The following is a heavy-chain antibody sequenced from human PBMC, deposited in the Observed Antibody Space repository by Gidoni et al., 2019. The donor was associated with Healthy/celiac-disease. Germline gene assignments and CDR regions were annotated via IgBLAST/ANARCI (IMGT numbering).Heavy chain of an antibody. D-gene: IGHD1-26*01. Sequence: QVQLVESGGGVVQPGRSLRLSCAASGFTFSSYAMPWVRQAPGKGLGWVAVISYDGSNKYYADSVKGRFTISRDNSKNTLYLQMNSLRAEDTAVYYCARERYSGRYPGYMDVWGKGTTVTVSS. V-gene: IGHV3-30-3*01. J-gene: IGHJ6*03. CDR3: ARERYSGRYPGYMDV. CDR2: ISYDGSNK. CDR1: GFTFSSYA.